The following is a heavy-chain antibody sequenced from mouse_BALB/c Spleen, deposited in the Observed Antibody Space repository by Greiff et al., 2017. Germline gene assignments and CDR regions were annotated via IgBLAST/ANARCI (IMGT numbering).Heavy chain of an antibody. J-gene: IGHJ4*01. CDR3: ARVSGYGNSYAMDY. V-gene: IGHV14-3*02. D-gene: IGHD2-1*01. Sequence: VQLQQSGAELVKPGASVKLSCTASGFNIKDTYMHWVKQRPEQGLEWIGRIDPANGNTKYDPKFQGKATITADTSSKTAYLQLSSLTSEDTAVYYCARVSGYGNSYAMDYWGQGTSVTVSS. CDR2: IDPANGNT. CDR1: GFNIKDTY.